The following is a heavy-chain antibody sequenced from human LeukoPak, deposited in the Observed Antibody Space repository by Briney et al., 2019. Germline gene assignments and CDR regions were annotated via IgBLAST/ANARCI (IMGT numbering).Heavy chain of an antibody. J-gene: IGHJ6*02. CDR3: ARGERITMVRGAKYYYYYGMDV. CDR1: GYTFTSYA. V-gene: IGHV1-3*01. CDR2: INAGNGNT. Sequence: ASVKVSCKASGYTFTSYAMHWVRQAPGQRLEWMGWINAGNGNTKYSQKFQGRVTITRDTSASTAYMELSSLRSEDTAVYYCARGERITMVRGAKYYYYYGMDVWGQGTTVTVSS. D-gene: IGHD3-10*01.